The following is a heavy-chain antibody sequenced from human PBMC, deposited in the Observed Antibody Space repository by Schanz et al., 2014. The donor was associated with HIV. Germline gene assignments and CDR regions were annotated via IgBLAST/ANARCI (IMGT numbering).Heavy chain of an antibody. CDR3: ARSPDWAGTDAFDI. V-gene: IGHV3-33*01. D-gene: IGHD6-19*01. CDR2: IWHDGSYK. CDR1: GFTFSNFA. J-gene: IGHJ3*02. Sequence: QVQLVESGGGVVQPGRSLRLSCAASGFTFSNFAMHWVRQAPGKGLEWAADIWHDGSYKYYADSVKGRFTITRDNPKNTLYLQMNSLRAEDTAIYYCARSPDWAGTDAFDIWGQGTMVTVSS.